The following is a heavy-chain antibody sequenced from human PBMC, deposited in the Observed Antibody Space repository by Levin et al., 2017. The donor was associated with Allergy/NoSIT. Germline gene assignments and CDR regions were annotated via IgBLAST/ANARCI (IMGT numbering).Heavy chain of an antibody. J-gene: IGHJ4*02. CDR1: GFAFSTYW. V-gene: IGHV3-74*01. CDR2: INNDGSST. D-gene: IGHD1-1*01. CDR3: ARGYSYFDY. Sequence: GGSLRLSCGASGFAFSTYWMHWVRQAPGKGLVWVSRINNDGSSTSSADSVKGRFTISRDNAKNTLFLQVNSLRAEDTAVYYCARGYSYFDYWGQGTLVTVSS.